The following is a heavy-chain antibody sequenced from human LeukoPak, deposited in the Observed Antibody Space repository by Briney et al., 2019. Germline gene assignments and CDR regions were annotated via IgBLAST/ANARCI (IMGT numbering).Heavy chain of an antibody. J-gene: IGHJ4*02. D-gene: IGHD6-6*01. Sequence: PGGSLRLSCAASGFTFSSYAMGWVRQAPGKGLEWVSAISGSGGSTYYADSVKGRFTISRDNSKNTLYLQINSLRAEDTAVYYCAKDKFGGSSSYFDYWGQGTLVTVSS. CDR3: AKDKFGGSSSYFDY. CDR1: GFTFSSYA. CDR2: ISGSGGST. V-gene: IGHV3-23*01.